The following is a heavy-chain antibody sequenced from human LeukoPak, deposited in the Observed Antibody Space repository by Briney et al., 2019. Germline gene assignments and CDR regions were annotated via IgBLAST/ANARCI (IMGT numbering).Heavy chain of an antibody. J-gene: IGHJ4*02. CDR1: GGSFSGYY. V-gene: IGHV4-34*01. CDR2: INHSGST. D-gene: IGHD2-2*01. CDR3: ARVPTRLGYCSSTSCRREYYFDY. Sequence: XXTLSLTCAVYGGSFSGYYWSWIRQPPGKGLEWIGEINHSGSTNYNPSLKSRVTISVDTSKNQFSLKLSSVTAADTAVYYCARVPTRLGYCSSTSCRREYYFDYWGQGTLVTVSS.